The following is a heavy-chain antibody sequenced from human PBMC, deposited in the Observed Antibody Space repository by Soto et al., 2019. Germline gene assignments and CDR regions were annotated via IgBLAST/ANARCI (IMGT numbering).Heavy chain of an antibody. D-gene: IGHD3-22*01. V-gene: IGHV5-51*01. J-gene: IGHJ6*02. CDR1: GYSFTSYW. Sequence: PGESLKISCKGSGYSFTSYWIGWVRQMPGKGLEWMGIIYPGDFDTRYSPSFQGQVTISADKSISTAYLQWSSLKASDTAMYYCARQPDYYDSSGYYFGGVRSNYYYYYGMDVWGQGTTVTVSS. CDR2: IYPGDFDT. CDR3: ARQPDYYDSSGYYFGGVRSNYYYYYGMDV.